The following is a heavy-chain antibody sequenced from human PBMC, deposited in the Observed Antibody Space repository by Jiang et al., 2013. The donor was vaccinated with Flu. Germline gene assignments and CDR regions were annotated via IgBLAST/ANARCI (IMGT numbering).Heavy chain of an antibody. J-gene: IGHJ4*02. D-gene: IGHD1-26*01. CDR1: GFTFSTYY. CDR3: ARGWVSGSDYEYFDY. Sequence: VQLVESEGGLVQPGGSLRLSCAASGFTFSTYYMSWARQAPGKGLEWVANIKPDGSEKYYVDSVKGRFTISRDNAKNSLHLQMNSLRAEDMAVYYCARGWVSGSDYEYFDYWGQGTLVTVSS. CDR2: IKPDGSEK. V-gene: IGHV3-7*01.